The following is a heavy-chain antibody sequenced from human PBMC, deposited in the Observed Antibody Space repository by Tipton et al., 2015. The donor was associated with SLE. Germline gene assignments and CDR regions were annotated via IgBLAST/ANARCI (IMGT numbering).Heavy chain of an antibody. Sequence: RSLRLSCTASGFTFGDYAMSWVRQAPGKGLEWVGFIRSKAYGGTTEYAASVKGRFTISRDDSKSIAYLQMNSLKTEDTAVYYCTRGRLSLGYWGQGTLVTVSS. CDR2: IRSKAYGGTT. CDR1: GFTFGDYA. J-gene: IGHJ4*02. V-gene: IGHV3-49*04. CDR3: TRGRLSLGY.